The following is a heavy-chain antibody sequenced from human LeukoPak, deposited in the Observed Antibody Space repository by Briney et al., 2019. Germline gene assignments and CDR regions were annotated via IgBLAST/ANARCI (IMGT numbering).Heavy chain of an antibody. CDR3: ARLNFLGVRADGRGGFDY. D-gene: IGHD3-16*01. J-gene: IGHJ4*02. Sequence: SETLSLTCTVSGYSISSGYYWGWIRQPPGKGLEWIGSIYHSGSTYYNPSLKSRVTISVDTSKNQFSLKLSPVTAADTAVYYCARLNFLGVRADGRGGFDYWGQGTLVTVSS. V-gene: IGHV4-38-2*02. CDR2: IYHSGST. CDR1: GYSISSGYY.